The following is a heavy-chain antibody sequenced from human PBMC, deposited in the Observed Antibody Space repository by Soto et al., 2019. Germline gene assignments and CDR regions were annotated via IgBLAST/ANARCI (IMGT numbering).Heavy chain of an antibody. Sequence: LRLSCAASGFTFSSYCMHWVRQAPGKGLEWVAVIWYDGSNKYYADSVKGRFTISRDNSKNTLYLQMNSLRAEDTAVYYCARGSPSIAAQEDYFDYWGQGTLVTVSS. D-gene: IGHD6-6*01. CDR2: IWYDGSNK. CDR3: ARGSPSIAAQEDYFDY. CDR1: GFTFSSYC. J-gene: IGHJ4*02. V-gene: IGHV3-33*01.